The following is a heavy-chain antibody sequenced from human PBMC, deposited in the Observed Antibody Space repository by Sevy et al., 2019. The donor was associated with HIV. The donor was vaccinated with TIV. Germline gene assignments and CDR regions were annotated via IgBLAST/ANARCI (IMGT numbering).Heavy chain of an antibody. Sequence: WGSLRLSCVVSGIIFTTSGMHWVRQAPGNGLEWVAVISYHGGDKFYADSVKGRATISRDNSKNILYLEMNSLRTEDTAVYYCAKDFTGYNGMDVWGQWTMVTVSS. V-gene: IGHV3-30*18. D-gene: IGHD1-1*01. CDR1: GIIFTTSG. CDR3: AKDFTGYNGMDV. J-gene: IGHJ6*02. CDR2: ISYHGGDK.